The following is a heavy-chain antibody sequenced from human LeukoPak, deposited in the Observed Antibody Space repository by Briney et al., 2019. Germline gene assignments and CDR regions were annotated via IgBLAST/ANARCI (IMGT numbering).Heavy chain of an antibody. CDR3: ARVRFGSEWYSSDAFAF. Sequence: GGSLRLSCVASGFTFSSFAMAWVRQAPGKGLEWVSSVMGDGRHKYYIESVKGHFTVSRDNSKNTVYLQMTSLRPVDTAIYYCARVRFGSEWYSSDAFAFWGQGTMVTVAS. V-gene: IGHV3-23*01. J-gene: IGHJ3*01. CDR1: GFTFSSFA. D-gene: IGHD6-19*01. CDR2: VMGDGRHK.